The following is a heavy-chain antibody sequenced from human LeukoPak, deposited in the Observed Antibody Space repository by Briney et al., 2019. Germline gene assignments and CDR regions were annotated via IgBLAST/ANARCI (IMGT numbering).Heavy chain of an antibody. J-gene: IGHJ4*02. CDR1: GGSISSSSYY. CDR3: ARGPHPGGAGYNLIDH. CDR2: ISYRGTT. V-gene: IGHV4-39*01. D-gene: IGHD5-24*01. Sequence: SETLSLTCTVSGGSISSSSYYWRWIRQPPGKGLEWIGSISYRGTTFYNPSLKSRVTISVDTSKNQFFLKVSSVTAADTAVYYCARGPHPGGAGYNLIDHWGQGTLVTVSP.